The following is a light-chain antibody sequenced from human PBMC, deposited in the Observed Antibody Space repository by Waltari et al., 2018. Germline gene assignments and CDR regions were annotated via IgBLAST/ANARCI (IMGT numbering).Light chain of an antibody. Sequence: EIVLTQSPGTLSLSPGERATLSCRASQIVSSSYLAWYQQTPGQAPRLLIYGASSRATGIPDRFSGSGSGTDFTLTISRLEPEDFAVYYCQQYGSSPPLTFGGGTKVEIK. CDR2: GAS. V-gene: IGKV3-20*01. J-gene: IGKJ4*01. CDR3: QQYGSSPPLT. CDR1: QIVSSSY.